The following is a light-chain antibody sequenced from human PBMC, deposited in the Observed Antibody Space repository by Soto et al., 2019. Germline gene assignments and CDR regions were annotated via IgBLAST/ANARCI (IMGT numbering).Light chain of an antibody. CDR2: GNT. CDR3: QSWDSSLSGVV. J-gene: IGLJ2*01. V-gene: IGLV1-40*01. CDR1: SSNIGTGYD. Sequence: VLTQPPSVSGAPGQRVTISCTGSSSNIGTGYDVHWYQQLPGTAPKLLIYGNTNRPSGVPDRFSGSKSGTSASLAITGLQAEDEADYYCQSWDSSLSGVVFGGGTKVTVL.